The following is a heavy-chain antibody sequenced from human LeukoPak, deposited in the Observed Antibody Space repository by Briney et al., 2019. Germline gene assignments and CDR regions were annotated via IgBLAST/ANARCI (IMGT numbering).Heavy chain of an antibody. Sequence: QSGGSLRLSCAASGFSFSTYSMNWVRQAPGKGLEWVSYISSRSNNIYYTDSVKGRFIISRDNAKKSLFLQMNSLRAEDTAVYYCARDPGDDNYYYYMGVWGKGTTVTVSS. CDR2: ISSRSNNI. J-gene: IGHJ6*03. CDR1: GFSFSTYS. D-gene: IGHD7-27*01. V-gene: IGHV3-48*04. CDR3: ARDPGDDNYYYYMGV.